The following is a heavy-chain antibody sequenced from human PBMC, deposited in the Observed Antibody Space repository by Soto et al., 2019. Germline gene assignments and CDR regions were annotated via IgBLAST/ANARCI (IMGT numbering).Heavy chain of an antibody. J-gene: IGHJ4*02. V-gene: IGHV4-30-2*01. CDR2: IYHSGST. CDR1: GGSITSGGYS. CDR3: PRVGGYTYFDC. Sequence: QLPLQESGSGLVKPSQTLSLTCAVSGGSITSGGYSWSWIRQPAGKGLEWIGYIYHSGSTYYNPSLKSRVTISVDRSKNQFSLKLSSVTAADTAVYYCPRVGGYTYFDCWGQGTLVTVSS. D-gene: IGHD5-12*01.